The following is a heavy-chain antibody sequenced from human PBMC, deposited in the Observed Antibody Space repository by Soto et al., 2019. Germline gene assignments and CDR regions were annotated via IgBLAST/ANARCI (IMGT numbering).Heavy chain of an antibody. D-gene: IGHD2-15*01. CDR2: IYHSGST. Sequence: PSETLSLTCGVSGYSISSGYYWGFIRQPPGKGLEWIGSIYHSGSTYYNPSLKSRVTISVDTSKNQFSLKLSSVTAADTAVYYCARVSDCSGGSCYSDAFDIWGQGTMVTVSS. CDR1: GYSISSGYY. J-gene: IGHJ3*02. V-gene: IGHV4-38-2*01. CDR3: ARVSDCSGGSCYSDAFDI.